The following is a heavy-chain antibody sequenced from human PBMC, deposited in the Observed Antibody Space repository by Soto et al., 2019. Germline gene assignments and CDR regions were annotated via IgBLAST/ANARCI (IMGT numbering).Heavy chain of an antibody. J-gene: IGHJ1*01. CDR3: TTDGYDAAAGTSGYFQH. CDR2: IKSKTDGGTT. CDR1: GFTFSNAW. V-gene: IGHV3-15*01. D-gene: IGHD6-13*01. Sequence: LRLSCAASGFTFSNAWMSWVRQAPGKGLEWVGRIKSKTDGGTTDHAAPVKGRFTISRDDSKNTLYLQMNSLKTEDTAVYYCTTDGYDAAAGTSGYFQHWGQGTLVTVSS.